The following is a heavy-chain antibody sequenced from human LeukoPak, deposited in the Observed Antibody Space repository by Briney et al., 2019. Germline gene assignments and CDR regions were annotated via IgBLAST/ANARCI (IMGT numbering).Heavy chain of an antibody. CDR1: GYTFTSYG. J-gene: IGHJ5*02. CDR3: ARGASITIFGVVTNYNWFDP. V-gene: IGHV1-18*01. D-gene: IGHD3-3*01. Sequence: ASVKVSCKASGYTFTSYGISWVRPAPGQGLDWMGWISAYNGNTNYAQKLQGRVTMTTDTSTSTAYMELRSLRSDDTAVYYCARGASITIFGVVTNYNWFDPWGQGTLVTVSS. CDR2: ISAYNGNT.